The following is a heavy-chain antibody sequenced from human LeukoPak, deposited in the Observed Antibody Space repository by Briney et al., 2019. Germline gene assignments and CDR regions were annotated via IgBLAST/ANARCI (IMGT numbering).Heavy chain of an antibody. J-gene: IGHJ4*02. V-gene: IGHV3-49*03. CDR2: IRSKTYGGAA. CDR1: GFNFGDYG. CDR3: TRDDNWRHENFDF. D-gene: IGHD1-1*01. Sequence: GRSLRLSCTTSGFNFGDYGLSWFRHAPGKGLEWVSLIRSKTYGGAAEYATSVKGRFTISRDDSKSIAYLQMNSLKTEDTAMYYCTRDDNWRHENFDFWGQGTLVTVSS.